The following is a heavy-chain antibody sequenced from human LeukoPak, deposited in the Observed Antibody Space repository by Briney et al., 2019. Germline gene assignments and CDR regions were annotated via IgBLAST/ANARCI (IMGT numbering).Heavy chain of an antibody. J-gene: IGHJ4*02. V-gene: IGHV4-59*08. D-gene: IGHD6-13*01. CDR2: IYYSGST. Sequence: PSETLSLTCTVSGGSISSYYWSWIRQPPGKGLEWIGYIYYSGSTNYNPSLKSRVTISVDTSKNQFSLKLSSVTAADTAVYYCARATGKGPFELDYWGQGTLVTVSS. CDR1: GGSISSYY. CDR3: ARATGKGPFELDY.